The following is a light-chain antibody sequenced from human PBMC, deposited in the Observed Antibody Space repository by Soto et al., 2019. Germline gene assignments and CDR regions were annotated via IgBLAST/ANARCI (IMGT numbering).Light chain of an antibody. CDR2: GVS. CDR1: RSVNNN. J-gene: IGKJ5*01. CDR3: QQYDNWPIT. V-gene: IGKV3-15*01. Sequence: EVVMTHSPATLSVSPGERAILSCRASRSVNNNYLAWYQQKPGQAPRLLIYGVSTRATDTPARFSGSGSGTEFTLMISSLQSEDFAVYYCQQYDNWPITCGQGTRLEIK.